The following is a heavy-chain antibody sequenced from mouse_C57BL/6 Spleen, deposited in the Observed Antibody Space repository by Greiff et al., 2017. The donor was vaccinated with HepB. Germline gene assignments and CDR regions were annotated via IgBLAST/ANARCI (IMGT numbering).Heavy chain of an antibody. V-gene: IGHV5-9-1*02. D-gene: IGHD1-1*01. CDR3: TREYYGSSPLAY. CDR1: GFTFSSYA. J-gene: IGHJ3*01. CDR2: ISSGGDYI. Sequence: EVMLVESGEGLVKPGGSLKLSCAASGFTFSSYAMSWVRQTPEKRLEWVAYISSGGDYIYYADTVKGRFTISRDNARNTLYLQMSSLKSEDTAMYYCTREYYGSSPLAYWGQGTLVTVSA.